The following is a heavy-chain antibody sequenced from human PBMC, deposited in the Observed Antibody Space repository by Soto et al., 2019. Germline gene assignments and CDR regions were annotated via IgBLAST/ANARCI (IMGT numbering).Heavy chain of an antibody. Sequence: PLRVCCAALGFTFSNHGMRRVSQAPGKGLEWVAVLWYDGTNKYYADSVKGRFTISRDNFKNTVYLQMNSLRAEDTAVYYCARDLGQSSHCSGGGCPFAGYYYYYGMDVWGQGTPVTVSS. CDR1: GFTFSNHG. CDR2: LWYDGTNK. D-gene: IGHD2-15*01. V-gene: IGHV3-33*01. CDR3: ARDLGQSSHCSGGGCPFAGYYYYYGMDV. J-gene: IGHJ6*02.